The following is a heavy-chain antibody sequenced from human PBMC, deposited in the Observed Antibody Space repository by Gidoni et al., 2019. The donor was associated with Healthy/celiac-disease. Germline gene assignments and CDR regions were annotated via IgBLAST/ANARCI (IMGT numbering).Heavy chain of an antibody. CDR3: ARDGNWNDGIVLDY. J-gene: IGHJ4*02. CDR2: ISSSSSTI. D-gene: IGHD1-20*01. V-gene: IGHV3-48*02. CDR1: GFTFSSYS. Sequence: EVQLVESGGGLVQPGGSLGLSCAASGFTFSSYSMNWVRQAPGKGLEWVSYISSSSSTIYYADSVKGRFTISRDNAKNSLYLQMNSLRDEDTAVYYCARDGNWNDGIVLDYWGQGTLVTVSS.